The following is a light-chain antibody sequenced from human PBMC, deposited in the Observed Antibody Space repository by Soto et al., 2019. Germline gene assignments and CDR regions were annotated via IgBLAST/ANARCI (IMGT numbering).Light chain of an antibody. J-gene: IGLJ2*01. CDR1: GSNLANHV. V-gene: IGLV1-36*01. CDR3: SILDDSPHALL. CDR2: YDG. Sequence: QAVVTQPPSVSAAPGQRVDISCSGGGSNLANHVATWYQQLPGKAPKLLLYYDGVLASGVSDRFSESRSVSSAYLGISGLQSEDEATYYCSILDDSPHALLFGRGTKVTVL.